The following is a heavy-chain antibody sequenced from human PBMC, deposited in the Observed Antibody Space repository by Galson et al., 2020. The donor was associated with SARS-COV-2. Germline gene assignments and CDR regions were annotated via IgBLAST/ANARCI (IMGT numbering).Heavy chain of an antibody. J-gene: IGHJ6*02. CDR3: ARDSGMATMRGGWYCYGMDV. CDR1: GGSISSYY. CDR2: FYTSGST. V-gene: IGHV4-4*07. Sequence: ETSETLSLTCTVSGGSISSYYWSWIRQPAGKGLEWIGRFYTSGSTNYNPSLKSRVSMSVDTSKNQFSLKLRSVTAADTAVYYCARDSGMATMRGGWYCYGMDVWGQGTTVTVSS. D-gene: IGHD1-26*01.